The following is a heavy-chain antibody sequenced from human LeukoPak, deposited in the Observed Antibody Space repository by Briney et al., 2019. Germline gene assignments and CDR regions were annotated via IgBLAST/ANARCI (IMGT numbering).Heavy chain of an antibody. V-gene: IGHV4-4*07. J-gene: IGHJ6*03. D-gene: IGHD5-12*01. CDR2: IYTSGST. CDR1: GGSISSYY. CDR3: ARDAPRGGYDQDYYYMDV. Sequence: SETLSLTCTGSGGSISSYYWSWIRQPAGKGLEWIGRIYTSGSTNYNPSLKSRVTMSVDTSKNQFSLKLSSVTAADTAVYYCARDAPRGGYDQDYYYMDVRGKGTTVTVSS.